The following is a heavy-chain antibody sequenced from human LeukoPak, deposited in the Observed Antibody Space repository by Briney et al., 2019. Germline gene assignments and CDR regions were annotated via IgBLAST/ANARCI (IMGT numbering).Heavy chain of an antibody. CDR1: GGSISSGSYF. CDR2: ISSSGST. V-gene: IGHV4-61*02. CDR3: AGLYCINTSCLIDS. J-gene: IGHJ4*02. D-gene: IGHD2-2*01. Sequence: SQTLSLTCTVSGGSISSGSYFWTWIRQPAGKGLEWIGRISSSGSTNYNPSLRSRVTISVDTSENQFSLRLSSVTAADTAMYYCAGLYCINTSCLIDSWGQGTLVTVSS.